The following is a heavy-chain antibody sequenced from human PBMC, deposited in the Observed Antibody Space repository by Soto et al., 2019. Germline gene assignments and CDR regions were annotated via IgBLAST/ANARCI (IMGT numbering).Heavy chain of an antibody. J-gene: IGHJ6*02. Sequence: SETLSLTCAGSGGSISSGGYYWSWIRQPPGKGLEWIGYIFYSGSTYYNPSLKSRVTISVDTSKNQFSLKLSSVTAADTAVYYCARLNGYCISTNCHGYYGMDVWGQGTTVTVSS. CDR3: ARLNGYCISTNCHGYYGMDV. D-gene: IGHD2-2*03. V-gene: IGHV4-31*11. CDR1: GGSISSGGYY. CDR2: IFYSGST.